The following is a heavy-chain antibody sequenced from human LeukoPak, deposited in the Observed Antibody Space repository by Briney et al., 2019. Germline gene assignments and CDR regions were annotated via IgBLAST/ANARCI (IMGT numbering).Heavy chain of an antibody. CDR3: ARVTGRITIFGGFDY. CDR2: ISYDGSNK. V-gene: IGHV3-30-3*01. J-gene: IGHJ4*02. D-gene: IGHD3-3*01. CDR1: GFTFSSYA. Sequence: GGSLGLSCAASGFTFSSYAMHWVRQAPGKGLEWVAVISYDGSNKYYADSVKGRFTISRDNSKNTLYLQMNSLRAEDTAVYYCARVTGRITIFGGFDYWGQGTLVTVSS.